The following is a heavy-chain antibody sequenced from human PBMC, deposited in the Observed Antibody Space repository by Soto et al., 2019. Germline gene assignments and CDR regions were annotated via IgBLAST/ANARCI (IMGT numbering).Heavy chain of an antibody. CDR2: ISGSGTIT. V-gene: IGHV3-23*01. J-gene: IGHJ5*02. CDR1: GFPFSSRA. D-gene: IGHD2-15*01. CDR3: AEWARYCSGADCRA. Sequence: GGSLRLSCAASGFPFSSRAMSWVRQAPGKGLEWVSAISGSGTITYYADSVKGRFTISRDTSKNTLYMKMNSLRADDTAVYYCAEWARYCSGADCRAWGQGTLVTVSS.